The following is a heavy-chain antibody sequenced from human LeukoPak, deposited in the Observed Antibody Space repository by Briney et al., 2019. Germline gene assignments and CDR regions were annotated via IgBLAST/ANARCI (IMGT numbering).Heavy chain of an antibody. CDR1: GYTFHGYY. Sequence: ASVKVSCKASGYTFHGYYMHWVRQAPGQGLEWMGWINPNSGGTNYAQKFQGRVTMTRDTSTSTVYMEMSRLRSEDTAVYYCARDLGANPNDYWGQGTLVTVSS. V-gene: IGHV1-2*02. CDR2: INPNSGGT. J-gene: IGHJ4*02. CDR3: ARDLGANPNDY.